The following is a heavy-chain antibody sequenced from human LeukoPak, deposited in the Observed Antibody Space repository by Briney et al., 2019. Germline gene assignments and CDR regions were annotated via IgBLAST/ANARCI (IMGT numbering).Heavy chain of an antibody. CDR2: INTNTGNP. J-gene: IGHJ3*02. CDR1: GYTFTSYA. V-gene: IGHV7-4-1*02. D-gene: IGHD3-22*01. CDR3: ALGWVDSSGYPSDAFDI. Sequence: GASVKVSCKASGYTFTSYAMNWVRQAPGQGLEWMGWINTNTGNPTYAQGFTGRFVFSLDTSVSTAYLQISSLKAEDTAVYYCALGWVDSSGYPSDAFDIWGQGTMVTVSS.